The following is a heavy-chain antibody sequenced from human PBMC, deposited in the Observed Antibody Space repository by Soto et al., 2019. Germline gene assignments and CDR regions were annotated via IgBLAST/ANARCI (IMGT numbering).Heavy chain of an antibody. CDR3: ARVGGSGWNFDS. J-gene: IGHJ4*02. CDR1: GGSISSYY. Sequence: PSETLSLTCTVSGGSISSYYWSWIRQPPGKGLEWIGYIYYSGSTNYNPSLKSRVTISVDTSKNQFSLKLNSMTAADTAIYYCARVGGSGWNFDSWGQGILVTAPQ. V-gene: IGHV4-59*01. D-gene: IGHD6-19*01. CDR2: IYYSGST.